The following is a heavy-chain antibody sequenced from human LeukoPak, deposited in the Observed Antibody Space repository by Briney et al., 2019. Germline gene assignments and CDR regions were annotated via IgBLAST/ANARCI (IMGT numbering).Heavy chain of an antibody. D-gene: IGHD3-10*01. Sequence: PGESLKISCKGSGYRFTSYWIGWVRQMPGKGLEWMGIIYPGDSDTRYSPSFQGQVTISADKSISTAYLQWSSLKASDTAMYYCARLLYEMTTWLGYYGSGSYSDYWGQGTLDTVTS. V-gene: IGHV5-51*01. J-gene: IGHJ4*02. CDR1: GYRFTSYW. CDR3: ARLLYEMTTWLGYYGSGSYSDY. CDR2: IYPGDSDT.